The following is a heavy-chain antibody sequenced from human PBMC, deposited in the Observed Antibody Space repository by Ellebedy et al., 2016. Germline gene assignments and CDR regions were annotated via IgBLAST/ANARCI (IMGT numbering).Heavy chain of an antibody. V-gene: IGHV4-34*01. CDR1: GGSISSYY. Sequence: SETLSLXXTVSGGSISSYYWSWIRQPPGKGLEWIGEINHSGSTNYNPSLKSRVTISVDTSKNQFSLKLSSVTAADTAVYYCASPPGFWGQGTLVTVSS. CDR3: ASPPGF. J-gene: IGHJ4*02. CDR2: INHSGST. D-gene: IGHD7-27*01.